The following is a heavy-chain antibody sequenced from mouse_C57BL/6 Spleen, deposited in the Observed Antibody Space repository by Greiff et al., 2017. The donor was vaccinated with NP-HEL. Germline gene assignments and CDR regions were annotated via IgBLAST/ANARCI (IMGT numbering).Heavy chain of an antibody. J-gene: IGHJ2*01. CDR1: GFTFSDYG. V-gene: IGHV5-17*01. CDR2: ISSGSSNI. Sequence: EVHLVESGGGLVKPGGSLKLSCAASGFTFSDYGMHWVRQAPEKGLEWVAYISSGSSNIYYADTVKGRFTSSRDNAKNTLFLQMTRLRSEDTAMYYCARGSPKDGWGQGTTLTVAS. CDR3: ARGSPKDG.